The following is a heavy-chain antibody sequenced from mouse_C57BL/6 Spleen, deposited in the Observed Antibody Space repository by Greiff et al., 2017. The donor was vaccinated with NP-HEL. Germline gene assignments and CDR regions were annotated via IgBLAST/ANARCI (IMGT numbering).Heavy chain of an antibody. D-gene: IGHD2-4*01. CDR2: IDPSDSYT. Sequence: QVQLQQPGAELVRPGTSVKLSCKASGYTFTSYWMHWVKQRPGQGLEWIGVIDPSDSYTNYNQKFKGKATLTVDTSSSTAYMQRSSLTSEDSAVYYCARRGIYYDYDRVWYFDVWGTGTTVTVSS. CDR1: GYTFTSYW. V-gene: IGHV1-59*01. CDR3: ARRGIYYDYDRVWYFDV. J-gene: IGHJ1*03.